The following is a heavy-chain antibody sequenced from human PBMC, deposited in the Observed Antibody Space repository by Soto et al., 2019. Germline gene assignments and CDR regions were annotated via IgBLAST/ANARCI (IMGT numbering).Heavy chain of an antibody. CDR1: GGSVTSDEDY. CDR2: ISNSGST. J-gene: IGHJ4*02. V-gene: IGHV4-30-4*01. Sequence: SETLSLTCTVSGGSVTSDEDYWTWIRQSPGKGMEWIGYISNSGSTGYNPSLKTRLSMSVDRSKNQFTLRLTSVTAADTAVYFCATESGSTYGYFDHWGQGTQVTVSS. D-gene: IGHD5-18*01. CDR3: ATESGSTYGYFDH.